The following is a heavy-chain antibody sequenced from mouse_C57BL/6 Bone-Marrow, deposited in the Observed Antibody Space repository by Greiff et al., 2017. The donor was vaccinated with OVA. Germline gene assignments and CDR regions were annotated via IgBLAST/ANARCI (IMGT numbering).Heavy chain of an antibody. J-gene: IGHJ1*03. CDR1: GYTFTSYW. CDR2: IDPSDSYT. D-gene: IGHD4-1*01. CDR3: ARAPWGAGYFDV. V-gene: IGHV1-69*01. Sequence: QVHVKQPGAELVMPGASVKLSCKASGYTFTSYWMHWVKQRPGQGLEWIGEIDPSDSYTNYNQKFKGKSTLTVDKSSSTAYMQLSSLTSEDSAVYYCARAPWGAGYFDVWGTGTTVTVSS.